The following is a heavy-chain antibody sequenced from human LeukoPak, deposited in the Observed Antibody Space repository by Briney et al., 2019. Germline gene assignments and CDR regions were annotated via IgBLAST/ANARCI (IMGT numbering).Heavy chain of an antibody. CDR3: ARSSIYCSSTSCPFDY. V-gene: IGHV4-4*07. CDR2: IYTSGST. CDR1: GGSISSYY. D-gene: IGHD2-2*01. Sequence: SETLSLTCTVSGGSISSYYWSWIRQPAGKGLEWIGRIYTSGSTNYNPSLKSRVTMSVDTSKNRFSLKLSSVTAADTAVYYCARSSIYCSSTSCPFDYWGQGTLVTVSS. J-gene: IGHJ4*02.